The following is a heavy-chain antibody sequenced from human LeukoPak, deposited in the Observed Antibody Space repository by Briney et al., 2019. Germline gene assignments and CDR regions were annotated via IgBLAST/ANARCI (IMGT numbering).Heavy chain of an antibody. CDR3: ANLPL. CDR2: ISYDGGNK. CDR1: GFTFSYYT. J-gene: IGHJ4*02. Sequence: GGSLRLSCAASGFTFSYYTMHWVRQAPGKGLEWVAVISYDGGNKYYADSVKGRFTISRDNSKNTLYLQMNSLRPEDAAVYYCANLPLWGQGTLVTVSS. V-gene: IGHV3-30*04.